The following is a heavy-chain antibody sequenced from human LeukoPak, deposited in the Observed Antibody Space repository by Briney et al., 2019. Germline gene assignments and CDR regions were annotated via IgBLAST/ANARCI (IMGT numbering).Heavy chain of an antibody. CDR2: INHSGST. D-gene: IGHD3-22*01. J-gene: IGHJ4*02. V-gene: IGHV4-34*01. CDR1: GGPFSGYY. Sequence: PSETLSLTCAVYGGPFSGYYWSWIRQPPGKGLEWLGEINHSGSTNYNPSLKSRVTISVDTSKNQFSLKLSSVTAADTAVYYCARSHGDSSGYYHDYWGQGTLVTVSS. CDR3: ARSHGDSSGYYHDY.